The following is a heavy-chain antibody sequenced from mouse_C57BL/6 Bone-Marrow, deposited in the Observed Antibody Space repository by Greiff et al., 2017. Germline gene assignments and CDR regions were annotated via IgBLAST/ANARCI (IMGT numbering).Heavy chain of an antibody. V-gene: IGHV1-64*01. Sequence: VQLQQPGAELVKPGASVKLSCKASGYTFTSYWMHWVKQRPGQGLEWIGMIHPTSGSTNYNEKFKSKATLTVDKSPSTAYMQLRILTSEDSSVYYCASSTTVVGRFAVWGTGTLGTVSA. J-gene: IGHJ3*01. CDR1: GYTFTSYW. D-gene: IGHD1-1*01. CDR2: IHPTSGST. CDR3: ASSTTVVGRFAV.